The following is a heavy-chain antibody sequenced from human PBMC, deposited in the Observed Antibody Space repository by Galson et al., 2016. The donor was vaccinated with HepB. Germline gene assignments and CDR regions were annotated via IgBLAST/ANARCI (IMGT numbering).Heavy chain of an antibody. CDR3: ARNGRATADFDY. Sequence: SETLSLTCAVYSGSFSRYFWSWIRQSPGKGLEWIGEISYSGSTNYNPSLRSRVTIPLDTSKNQFSLRLTSLTAADTATYYCARNGRATADFDYWGQGTLVTVSS. CDR1: SGSFSRYF. D-gene: IGHD5-12*01. CDR2: ISYSGST. J-gene: IGHJ4*02. V-gene: IGHV4-34*01.